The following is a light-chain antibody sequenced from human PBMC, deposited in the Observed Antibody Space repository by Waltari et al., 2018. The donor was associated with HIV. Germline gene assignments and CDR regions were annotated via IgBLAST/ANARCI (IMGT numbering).Light chain of an antibody. V-gene: IGLV3-25*03. CDR1: ALPNKY. J-gene: IGLJ3*02. CDR2: KDT. Sequence: SYELTQPPSVSVSPGQTANITCSGDALPNKYSYCYRQKSGQAPVLMTFKDTERPSGIPERFSGSTSGKTVTLTISGVQAEDEADYYCQSSDSSGSYWVFGGGTKLTVL. CDR3: QSSDSSGSYWV.